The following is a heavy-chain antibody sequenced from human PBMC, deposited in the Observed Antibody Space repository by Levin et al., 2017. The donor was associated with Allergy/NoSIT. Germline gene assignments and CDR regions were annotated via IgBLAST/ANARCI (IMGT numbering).Heavy chain of an antibody. CDR1: GFPFRSSG. Sequence: LSLPCAASGFPFRSSGMHWVRQAPGKGLEWVAVISYDGSNKYYADSVKGRFTISRDNSKNTLYLQMNSLRAEDTAVYYCAKMRLTMVRGVVDYWGQGTLVTVSS. D-gene: IGHD3-10*01. CDR3: AKMRLTMVRGVVDY. CDR2: ISYDGSNK. J-gene: IGHJ4*02. V-gene: IGHV3-30*18.